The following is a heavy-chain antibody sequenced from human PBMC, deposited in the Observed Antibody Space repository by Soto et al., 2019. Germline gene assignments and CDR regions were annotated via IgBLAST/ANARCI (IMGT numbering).Heavy chain of an antibody. V-gene: IGHV3-48*03. D-gene: IGHD6-19*01. J-gene: IGHJ4*02. CDR1: GFTFSSYE. CDR3: ARGSSGWYPFDY. CDR2: ISSSGSTI. Sequence: GGSLRLSCAASGFTFSSYEMNWVRQALGKGLEWVSYISSSGSTIYYADSVKGRFTISRDNAKNSLYLQMNSLRAEDTAVYYCARGSSGWYPFDYWGQGTLVTVSS.